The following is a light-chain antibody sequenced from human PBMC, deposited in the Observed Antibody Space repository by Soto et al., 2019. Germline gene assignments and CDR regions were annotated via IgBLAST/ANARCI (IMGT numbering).Light chain of an antibody. V-gene: IGKV3-11*01. CDR1: QSVSSY. CDR3: QQRSNWLRT. J-gene: IGKJ2*01. CDR2: DAS. Sequence: EIVLTQSPATLSLSPGERATLSCRASQSVSSYLAWYQQKPGQAPRLLIYDASNRATGIPARFSGSGSGTDFTHTITSLEPKDFAVYYCQQRSNWLRTFGQGTKLEIK.